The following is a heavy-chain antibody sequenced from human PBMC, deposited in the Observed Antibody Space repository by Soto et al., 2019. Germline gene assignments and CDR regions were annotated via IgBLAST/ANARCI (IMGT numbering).Heavy chain of an antibody. Sequence: ASVKVSCKASGYTFTSYYMHWVRQAPGQGLEWMGIINPSGGSTSYAQKFQGRVTMTRDTSTSTVYMELSSLRSEDTAVYYCARDRYDSSGYWSTGSDYWGQGTLVTVSS. V-gene: IGHV1-46*01. CDR3: ARDRYDSSGYWSTGSDY. CDR2: INPSGGST. D-gene: IGHD3-22*01. J-gene: IGHJ4*02. CDR1: GYTFTSYY.